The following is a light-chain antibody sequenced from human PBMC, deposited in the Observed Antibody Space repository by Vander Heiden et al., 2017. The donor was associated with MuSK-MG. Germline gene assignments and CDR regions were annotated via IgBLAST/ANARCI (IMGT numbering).Light chain of an antibody. CDR1: QSVLYSSNNKNY. CDR3: QQYDSTPIT. V-gene: IGKV4-1*01. J-gene: IGKJ5*01. Sequence: DSLAVSLGERATINCKSSQSVLYSSNNKNYLAWYQQKPGQPPKLLIYWASTRESGVPDRFSGSGSGTDFTLTISSLQAEDVAVYYCQQYDSTPITFGQGTRLEIK. CDR2: WAS.